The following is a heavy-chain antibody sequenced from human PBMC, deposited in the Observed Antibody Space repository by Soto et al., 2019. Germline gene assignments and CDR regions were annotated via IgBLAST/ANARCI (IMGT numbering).Heavy chain of an antibody. CDR2: IYYSGST. J-gene: IGHJ4*02. D-gene: IGHD3-3*01. Sequence: QLQLQESGPGLVKPSETLSLTCTVSGGSISSSSYYWGWIRQPPGKGLEWIGSIYYSGSTYYNPSLKSRVTISVDTSKHQFSLKLSSVTAADTAVYYCARRTEWSGYVDYWGQGTLVTVSS. V-gene: IGHV4-39*01. CDR1: GGSISSSSYY. CDR3: ARRTEWSGYVDY.